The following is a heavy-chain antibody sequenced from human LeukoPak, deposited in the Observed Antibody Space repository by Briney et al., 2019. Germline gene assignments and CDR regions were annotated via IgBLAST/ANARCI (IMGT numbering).Heavy chain of an antibody. Sequence: LRLSCAASGFTFSSYEMNWVRQPPGKGLEWIGSIYYSGSTYYNPSLKSRVTISVDTSKNQFSLKLSSVTAADTAVYYCARQGSPGTDDAFDIWGQGTMVTVSS. V-gene: IGHV4-39*01. CDR2: IYYSGST. J-gene: IGHJ3*02. CDR1: GFTFSSYE. D-gene: IGHD1-1*01. CDR3: ARQGSPGTDDAFDI.